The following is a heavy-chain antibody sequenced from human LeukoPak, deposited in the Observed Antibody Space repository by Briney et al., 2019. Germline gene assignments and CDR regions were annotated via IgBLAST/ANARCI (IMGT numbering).Heavy chain of an antibody. CDR3: ARGKRQDGYVYTRRSTYSFDY. Sequence: GGSLRLSCAASEFSVGSNYMTWVRQAPGKGLEWVSLIYSGGSTYYADSVKGRFTISRDNSKNTLYLQMNSLRAEDTAVYYCARGKRQDGYVYTRRSTYSFDYWGQGTLVTVSS. CDR1: EFSVGSNY. V-gene: IGHV3-66*01. CDR2: IYSGGST. D-gene: IGHD3-16*01. J-gene: IGHJ4*02.